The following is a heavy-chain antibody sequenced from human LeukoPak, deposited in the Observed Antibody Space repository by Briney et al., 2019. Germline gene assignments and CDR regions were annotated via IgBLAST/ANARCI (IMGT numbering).Heavy chain of an antibody. J-gene: IGHJ4*02. D-gene: IGHD6-19*01. Sequence: ASVKVSCKAPGYTFTAYYMHWVRQAPGQGLEWMGWINPNSGGTNYAQEFQGRVTMTRDTSISTAYMELSRLTSDDTAVYYCARALAVAADFDYWGQGTLVTVSS. CDR3: ARALAVAADFDY. V-gene: IGHV1-2*02. CDR1: GYTFTAYY. CDR2: INPNSGGT.